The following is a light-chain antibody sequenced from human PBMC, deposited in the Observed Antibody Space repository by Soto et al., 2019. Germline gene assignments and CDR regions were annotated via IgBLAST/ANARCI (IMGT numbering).Light chain of an antibody. CDR2: DNN. Sequence: QSVLMQPPSVSAAPGQKVTISCSGSNSNIGNNYVSWYQHLPGTAPQVLIYDNNKRPSGIPDRFSGSKSGTSATLGITGLQTGDEADYYCGTWDSGLSARIFGGGTKLTVL. CDR3: GTWDSGLSARI. CDR1: NSNIGNNY. V-gene: IGLV1-51*01. J-gene: IGLJ2*01.